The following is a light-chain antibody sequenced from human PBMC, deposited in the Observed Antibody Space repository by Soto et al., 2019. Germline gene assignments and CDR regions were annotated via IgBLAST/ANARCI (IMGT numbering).Light chain of an antibody. CDR1: SGHSRYA. CDR3: QTWGTGPAV. Sequence: QLVLTQSPSASPSLGASVKLTCTLSSGHSRYAIAWHQQQPEKGPRYLMKLNSDGSHSKGDGIPDRFSGSSSGAERYLTISSLQSEDEADYYCQTWGTGPAVFGGGTQLTVL. J-gene: IGLJ7*01. V-gene: IGLV4-69*01. CDR2: LNSDGSH.